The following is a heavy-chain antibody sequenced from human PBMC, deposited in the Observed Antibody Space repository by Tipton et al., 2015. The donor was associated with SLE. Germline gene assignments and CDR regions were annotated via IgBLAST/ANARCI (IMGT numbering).Heavy chain of an antibody. D-gene: IGHD6-19*01. CDR3: ARDKAVAGLGDY. V-gene: IGHV3-21*01. J-gene: IGHJ4*02. CDR2: ISSSSSYI. CDR1: GFTFSSYS. Sequence: SLRLSCAASGFTFSSYSMNWVRQAPGKGLEWVSSISSSSSYIYYADSVKGRFTISRDNAKNSLYLQMNSLRAEDTAVYYCARDKAVAGLGDYWGQGTLATVSS.